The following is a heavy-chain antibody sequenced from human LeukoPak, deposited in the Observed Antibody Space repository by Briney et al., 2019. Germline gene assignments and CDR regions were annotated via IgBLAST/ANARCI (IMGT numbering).Heavy chain of an antibody. CDR3: ARDVTVAAYYFDY. D-gene: IGHD6-25*01. J-gene: IGHJ4*02. V-gene: IGHV1-46*01. CDR1: GYTFTSYS. Sequence: ASVKVSCKTSGYTFTSYSMHWVRQAPGQGLEWMGIIDPSGGSTSHAQKFQGRVSMTRDTSTSTVHMQLSSLRSDDTALYYCARDVTVAAYYFDYWGQGALVTVSS. CDR2: IDPSGGST.